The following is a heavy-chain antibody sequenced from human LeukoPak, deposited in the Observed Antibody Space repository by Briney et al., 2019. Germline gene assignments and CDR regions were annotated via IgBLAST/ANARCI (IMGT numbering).Heavy chain of an antibody. D-gene: IGHD3-10*01. J-gene: IGHJ4*02. CDR1: GFTFSSYS. CDR2: ISSSSSTI. V-gene: IGHV3-48*01. CDR3: ARASYGSGSFPDY. Sequence: PGGSLRLSCAASGFTFSSYSMNWVRQAPGKGLEWVSYISSSSSTIYYADSVKGRFTISRDNAKNSLHLQMNSLRAEDTAVYYCARASYGSGSFPDYWGQGTLVTVSS.